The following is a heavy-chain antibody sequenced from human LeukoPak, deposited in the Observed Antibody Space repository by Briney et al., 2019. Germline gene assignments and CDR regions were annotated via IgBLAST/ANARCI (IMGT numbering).Heavy chain of an antibody. CDR1: GGSISSYY. J-gene: IGHJ4*02. D-gene: IGHD3-22*01. V-gene: IGHV4-4*07. CDR2: IYTSGST. Sequence: SETLSLTCTVSGGSISSYYWSWIRQPAGKGLEWIGRIYTSGSTNYNPSLKSRVTMSVDTSKNQFSLKLSSVTAADTAVYYCARGIHNYYDSSGYYDYWGQGTLVTVSS. CDR3: ARGIHNYYDSSGYYDY.